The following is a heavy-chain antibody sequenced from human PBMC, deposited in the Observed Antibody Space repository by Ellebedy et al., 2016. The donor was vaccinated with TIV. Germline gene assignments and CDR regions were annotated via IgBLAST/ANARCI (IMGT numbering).Heavy chain of an antibody. CDR3: ARCHYDILTGLPSGMDV. CDR2: IYYSGST. J-gene: IGHJ6*02. V-gene: IGHV4-31*03. CDR1: GGSISSGGYY. Sequence: MPSETLSLTCTVSGGSISSGGYYWSWIRQHPGKGLEWIGYIYYSGSTYYNPSLDSRVTISLDTSKNQFSLRLSSVTAADTAVYYCARCHYDILTGLPSGMDVWGQGTTVTVSS. D-gene: IGHD3-9*01.